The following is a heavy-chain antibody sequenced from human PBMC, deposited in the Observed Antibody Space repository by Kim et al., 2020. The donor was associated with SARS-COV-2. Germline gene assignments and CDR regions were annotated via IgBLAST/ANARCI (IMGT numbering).Heavy chain of an antibody. D-gene: IGHD2-15*01. J-gene: IGHJ5*02. CDR1: GYTFTGYY. CDR2: INPNSGGT. Sequence: ASVKVSCKASGYTFTGYYMHWVRQAPGQGLEWMGWINPNSGGTNYAQKFQGRVTMTRDTSISTAYMELSRLRSDDTAVYYCAREGGYCSGGSCYRRHNWFDPWGQGTLVTVSS. V-gene: IGHV1-2*02. CDR3: AREGGYCSGGSCYRRHNWFDP.